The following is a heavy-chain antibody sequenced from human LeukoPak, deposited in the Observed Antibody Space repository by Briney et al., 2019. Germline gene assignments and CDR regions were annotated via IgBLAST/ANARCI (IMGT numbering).Heavy chain of an antibody. V-gene: IGHV1-69*05. Sequence: SVKVSCKASGGTFSSYAISWVRQAPGQGREWMGRIIPIFGTANYAQKFQGRVTITTDESTSTAYMELSSLRSEDTAVYYCARGGTHYYDSSGYYSIFDYWGQGTLVTVSS. CDR1: GGTFSSYA. D-gene: IGHD3-22*01. CDR2: IIPIFGTA. J-gene: IGHJ4*02. CDR3: ARGGTHYYDSSGYYSIFDY.